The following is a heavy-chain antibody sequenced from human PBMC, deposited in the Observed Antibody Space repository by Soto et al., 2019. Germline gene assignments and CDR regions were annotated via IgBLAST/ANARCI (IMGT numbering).Heavy chain of an antibody. CDR2: IIPIFGTA. J-gene: IGHJ4*02. CDR1: GGTFSSYA. Sequence: SVKVSCKASGGTFSSYAISWVRQAPGQGLEWMGGIIPIFGTANYAQKFQGRVTITADESTSTAYMELSSLGSEDTAVYYCARYSSSWYEYYFDYWGQGTLVTVSS. CDR3: ARYSSSWYEYYFDY. D-gene: IGHD6-13*01. V-gene: IGHV1-69*13.